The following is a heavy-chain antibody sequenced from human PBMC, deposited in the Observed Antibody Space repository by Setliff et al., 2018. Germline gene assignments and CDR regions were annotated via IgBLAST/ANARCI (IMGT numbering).Heavy chain of an antibody. CDR2: ISAYNGNT. J-gene: IGHJ4*02. D-gene: IGHD3-9*01. CDR3: ARHGDASFYYDILTGHSPPYYFDY. Sequence: ASVKVSCKASGYTFTSYGISWVRQAPGQGLEWMGWISAYNGNTNYAQKVQGGVSMTTDTSTSTAYMELRSLRSDDTAVYYCARHGDASFYYDILTGHSPPYYFDYWGQGTLVTVSS. CDR1: GYTFTSYG. V-gene: IGHV1-18*01.